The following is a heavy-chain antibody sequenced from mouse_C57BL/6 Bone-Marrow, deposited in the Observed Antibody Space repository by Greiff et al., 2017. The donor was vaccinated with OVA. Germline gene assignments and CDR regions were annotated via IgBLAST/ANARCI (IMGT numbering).Heavy chain of an antibody. Sequence: VQLKESGGGLVKPGGSLKLSCAASGFTFSSYAMSWVRQTPEKRLEWVATISDGGSYTYYPDNVKGRVTISRDNAKNNRYLQMSHLKSEDTAMYYCARDNDYRYFDVWGTGTTVTVSS. CDR1: GFTFSSYA. CDR2: ISDGGSYT. V-gene: IGHV5-4*01. CDR3: ARDNDYRYFDV. J-gene: IGHJ1*03.